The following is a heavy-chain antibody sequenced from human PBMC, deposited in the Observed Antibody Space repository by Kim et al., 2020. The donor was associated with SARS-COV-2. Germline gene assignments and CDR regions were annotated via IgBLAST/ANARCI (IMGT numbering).Heavy chain of an antibody. CDR2: ISSDGSIT. V-gene: IGHV3-74*01. J-gene: IGHJ6*02. D-gene: IGHD3-10*01. Sequence: GGSLRLSCAVSRFTFNNYGINWVRHAPGKGLVWVSRISSDGSITNYADSEKGRFTMSRDNAENTLYLQMNSLRAEDTAVYYCARGFFRDGFGVWGHGTTVSVSS. CDR3: ARGFFRDGFGV. CDR1: RFTFNNYG.